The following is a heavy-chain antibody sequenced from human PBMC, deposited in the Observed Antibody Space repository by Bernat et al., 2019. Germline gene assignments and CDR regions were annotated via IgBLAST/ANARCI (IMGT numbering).Heavy chain of an antibody. CDR1: GYTFTSYG. D-gene: IGHD3-10*01. CDR2: ISAYNGNT. Sequence: QVQLVQSGAEVKKPGASVKVSCKASGYTFTSYGISWVRQAPGQGLEWMGWISAYNGNTNYAQKLQGRVTMTTDTSTSTAYMELRSLSSDDTAVYYCARDPVYFRFGGLLAGFRYFDLWGRGTLVTVSS. V-gene: IGHV1-18*01. J-gene: IGHJ2*01. CDR3: ARDPVYFRFGGLLAGFRYFDL.